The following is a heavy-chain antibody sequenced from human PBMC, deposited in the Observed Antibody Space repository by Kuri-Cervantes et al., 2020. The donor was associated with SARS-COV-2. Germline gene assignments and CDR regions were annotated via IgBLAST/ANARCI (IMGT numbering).Heavy chain of an antibody. V-gene: IGHV4-30-2*01. J-gene: IGHJ5*02. D-gene: IGHD3-22*01. CDR3: ARLIYYDNSGYYPSWFDP. Sequence: SETLSLTCAVSGGSISSGGYSWSWIRQPPGKGLEWIGYIYHSGSTYYNPSFKSRVTISVDRSKNQFSLKLSSVTAADTAVYYCARLIYYDNSGYYPSWFDPWGQGILVTVSS. CDR1: GGSISSGGYS. CDR2: IYHSGST.